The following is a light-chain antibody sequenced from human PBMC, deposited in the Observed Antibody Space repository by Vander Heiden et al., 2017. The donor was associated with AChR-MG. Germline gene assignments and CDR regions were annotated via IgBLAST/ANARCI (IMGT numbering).Light chain of an antibody. CDR1: QSISSW. CDR3: QQYNSSIFT. CDR2: KAS. Sequence: DIQMTQSPSTLSASVGDRVTITCRASQSISSWLAGYQQKPGKAPKLLIYKASSLESGVPSRFSGSGSGTEFTLTISSLQPDDFATYYCQQYNSSIFTFGPGTKVDIK. V-gene: IGKV1-5*03. J-gene: IGKJ3*01.